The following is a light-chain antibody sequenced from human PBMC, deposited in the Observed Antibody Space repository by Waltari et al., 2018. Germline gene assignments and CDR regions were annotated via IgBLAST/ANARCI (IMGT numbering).Light chain of an antibody. CDR1: SSELGASKY. Sequence: QSALTQPRSVSGSPGQSVTIPCTGTSSELGASKYASWYQQYPGEAPKLRIYDCTKRPSGVPDRFSGSKSGNTASLTISGLQAEDEADYYCCSYAGSYTVLFGGGTKLTVL. V-gene: IGLV2-11*01. CDR2: DCT. J-gene: IGLJ2*01. CDR3: CSYAGSYTVL.